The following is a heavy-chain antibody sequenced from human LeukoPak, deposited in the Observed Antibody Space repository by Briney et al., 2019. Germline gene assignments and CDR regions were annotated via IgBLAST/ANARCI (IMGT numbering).Heavy chain of an antibody. V-gene: IGHV1-46*01. CDR2: INPSGGST. Sequence: ASVKVSCKASGYTFISYYIHWVRQAPGQGVEWMGMINPSGGSTSYAQKFQGRVTMTRDTSTSTVYMELSSLRSEDTAVYYCARGLDPYYFDHWGQGTLVTVSS. CDR3: ARGLDPYYFDH. J-gene: IGHJ4*02. CDR1: GYTFISYY.